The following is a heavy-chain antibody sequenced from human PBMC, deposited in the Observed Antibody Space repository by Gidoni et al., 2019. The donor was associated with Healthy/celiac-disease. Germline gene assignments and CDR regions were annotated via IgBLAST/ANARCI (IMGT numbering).Heavy chain of an antibody. V-gene: IGHV3-73*01. D-gene: IGHD6-6*01. CDR2: IRSKANSYAT. J-gene: IGHJ3*02. Sequence: EVQLVESGGGLVQPGGSLKLSCAASGFTFSGSAMHWVRQASGKGLEWVGRIRSKANSYATAYAASVKGRFTISRDDSKNTAYLQMNSLKTEDTAVYYCTSSIAGAPSIWGQGTMVTVSS. CDR3: TSSIAGAPSI. CDR1: GFTFSGSA.